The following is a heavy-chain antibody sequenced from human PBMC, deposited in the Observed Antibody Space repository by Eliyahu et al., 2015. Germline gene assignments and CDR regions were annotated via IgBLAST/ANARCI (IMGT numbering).Heavy chain of an antibody. CDR3: VLGHGGTYRDY. Sequence: EVHLVESGGDLVQPGGSLRLSCTVSGFTFSDHYMDWXRQTPGKGLEWVGRSRNKTKGYTTQYAASVRGRFTISRDDSKNSLYLQMNTLNIEDTAVYYCVLGHGGTYRDYWGQGTLVTVSS. D-gene: IGHD1-26*01. V-gene: IGHV3-72*01. CDR1: GFTFSDHY. CDR2: SRNKTKGYTT. J-gene: IGHJ4*02.